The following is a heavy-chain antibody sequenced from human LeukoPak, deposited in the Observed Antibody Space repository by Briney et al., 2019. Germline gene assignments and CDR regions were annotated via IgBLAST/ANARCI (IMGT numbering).Heavy chain of an antibody. Sequence: PGGSLRLSCAASGFTFSSYAMNWVRQAPGKGLEWVSAIGGSGGNTNYADSVKGRFTISRDNSKNTLYLQMNGLRGEDTAVYYCAKHRVADEYYFDFWGQGTLVTVSS. D-gene: IGHD6-19*01. V-gene: IGHV3-23*01. J-gene: IGHJ4*02. CDR1: GFTFSSYA. CDR3: AKHRVADEYYFDF. CDR2: IGGSGGNT.